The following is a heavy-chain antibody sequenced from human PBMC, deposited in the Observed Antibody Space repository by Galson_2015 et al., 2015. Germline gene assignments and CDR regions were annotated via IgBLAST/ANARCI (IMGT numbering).Heavy chain of an antibody. J-gene: IGHJ4*02. CDR1: GFTASSNY. CDR3: ARGRGFIFDF. CDR2: LSKTDTA. D-gene: IGHD3-10*01. V-gene: IGHV3-53*01. Sequence: SLRLSCAASGFTASSNYMAWFRQAPGKGLEWVSVLSKTDTAYYVDSVRGRFTISRDNSKNTVYLQMDYLTVDDTAVYYCARGRGFIFDFWGQGTLVTVS.